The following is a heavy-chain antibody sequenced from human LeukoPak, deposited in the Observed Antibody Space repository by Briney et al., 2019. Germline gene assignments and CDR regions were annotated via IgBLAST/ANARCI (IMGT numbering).Heavy chain of an antibody. V-gene: IGHV3-7*01. CDR3: ARDLGQYYDTSDNWFDP. CDR1: GFTFSSYG. D-gene: IGHD3-22*01. Sequence: GGSLRLSCAASGFTFSSYGMSWVRQAPGKGLEWVANIKQDGSEKYYVDSVKGRFTISRDNAKNTLNLQMNSLRAEDTAVYYCARDLGQYYDTSDNWFDPWGQGTLVTVSS. CDR2: IKQDGSEK. J-gene: IGHJ5*02.